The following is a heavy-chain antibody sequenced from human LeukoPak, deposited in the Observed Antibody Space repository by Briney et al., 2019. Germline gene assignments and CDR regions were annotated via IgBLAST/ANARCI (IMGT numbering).Heavy chain of an antibody. Sequence: ASVKVSCKASGYTFTSYDINCVRQATGQGLEWMGCMNPNSGNTGYAQKFQGRVTMTRNTSISTAYMELSSLRSEDTAVYYCARVMDTDVLSGYWGQGTLVTVSS. D-gene: IGHD5-18*01. CDR2: MNPNSGNT. CDR3: ARVMDTDVLSGY. J-gene: IGHJ4*02. V-gene: IGHV1-8*01. CDR1: GYTFTSYD.